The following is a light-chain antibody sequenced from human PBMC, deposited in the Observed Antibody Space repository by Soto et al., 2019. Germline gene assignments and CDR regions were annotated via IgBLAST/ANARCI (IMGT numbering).Light chain of an antibody. V-gene: IGKV3-20*01. J-gene: IGKJ1*01. CDR2: GAS. CDR3: QRYDSLRT. Sequence: EIVLTQSPGTLSLSPGERATLSCRPSQSVRSNFLAWYQQKPGQAPRLLIFGASNRATGIPDRFSGSGSGTDFTLTITRLEPEDFAMYYCQRYDSLRTFGQGTKVEF. CDR1: QSVRSNF.